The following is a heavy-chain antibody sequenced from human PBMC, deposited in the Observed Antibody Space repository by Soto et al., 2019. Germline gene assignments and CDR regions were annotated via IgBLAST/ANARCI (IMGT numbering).Heavy chain of an antibody. J-gene: IGHJ4*02. CDR1: GFTFSSYW. D-gene: IGHD5-18*01. Sequence: GGSLRLSCAASGFTFSSYWMSWVRQAPGKGLEWVASIKQDGSVKYSVDSVKGRFTISRDNAKSSLYLQMNSLRAEDTAVYYCARGYSYDYVGVDYWGQGTLVTVSS. CDR3: ARGYSYDYVGVDY. V-gene: IGHV3-7*01. CDR2: IKQDGSVK.